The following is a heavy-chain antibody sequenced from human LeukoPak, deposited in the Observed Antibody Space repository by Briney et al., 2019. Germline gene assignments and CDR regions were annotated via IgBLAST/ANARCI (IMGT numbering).Heavy chain of an antibody. CDR3: ARVLLMHRGASSGYELTRTRAPRFDP. CDR2: IYYSGST. Sequence: SETLSLTCTVSGGSISSSSYYWGWIRQPPGKGLEWIGSIYYSGSTYYNPSLKSRVTISVDTSKNQFSLKLSSVTAADTAVYYCARVLLMHRGASSGYELTRTRAPRFDPWGQGTLVTVSS. V-gene: IGHV4-39*01. CDR1: GGSISSSSYY. J-gene: IGHJ5*02. D-gene: IGHD5-12*01.